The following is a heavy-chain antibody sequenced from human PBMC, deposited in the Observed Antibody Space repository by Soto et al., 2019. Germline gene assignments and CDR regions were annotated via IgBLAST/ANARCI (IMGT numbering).Heavy chain of an antibody. CDR1: GFTFTRYS. CDR3: ARESEDLTSNFDY. J-gene: IGHJ4*02. CDR2: ISSTTNYI. Sequence: GGSLRLSCAASGFTFTRYSMNWVRQAPGKGLEWVSSISSTTNYIYYGDSVKGRFTISRDNAKNSLYLEMNSLRAEDTAVYYCARESEDLTSNFDYWGQGXLVTVYS. V-gene: IGHV3-21*06.